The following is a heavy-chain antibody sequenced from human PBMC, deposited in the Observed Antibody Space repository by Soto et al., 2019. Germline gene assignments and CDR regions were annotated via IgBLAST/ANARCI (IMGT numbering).Heavy chain of an antibody. D-gene: IGHD3-10*01. Sequence: EVQLLESGGGLVQPGGSLRLSCASEFTFTSYAMSWVRQAPGKGLEWVSAVGSDGGSTYYADSVRGRFTVSRDNSQNTLYLQMNNLRAEDTDVYYCAKDVCGSGTFCHFDYWGQGTLVTVSS. CDR1: EFTFTSYA. J-gene: IGHJ4*02. CDR2: VGSDGGST. V-gene: IGHV3-23*01. CDR3: AKDVCGSGTFCHFDY.